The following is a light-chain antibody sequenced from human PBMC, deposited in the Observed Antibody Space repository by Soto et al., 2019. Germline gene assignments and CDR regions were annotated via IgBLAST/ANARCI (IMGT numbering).Light chain of an antibody. Sequence: QSVLTQPASVSGSPGQSITISCTGTSSDVGSYNYVSWYQQHPGKAPKLMIYDVSNRPSGVSNRFSGSKSGNTASLTISGLQAEDEADYYCSSFTSSNTVVFGGGTKLTVL. J-gene: IGLJ3*02. CDR1: SSDVGSYNY. CDR3: SSFTSSNTVV. V-gene: IGLV2-14*03. CDR2: DVS.